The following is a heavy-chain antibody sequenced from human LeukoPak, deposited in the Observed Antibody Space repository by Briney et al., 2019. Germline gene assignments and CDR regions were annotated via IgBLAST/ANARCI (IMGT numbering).Heavy chain of an antibody. V-gene: IGHV3-30-3*01. CDR1: GFTFSSYA. D-gene: IGHD6-13*01. CDR2: ISYDGSNK. J-gene: IGHJ1*01. Sequence: PPGGSLRLSCAASGFTFSSYAMHWVRQAPGKGLEWVAVISYDGSNKYYADSVKGRFTISRDNSKNTLHLQMNSLRAEDTAVYYCAREGQYSSSWFEYFQHWGQGTLVTVSS. CDR3: AREGQYSSSWFEYFQH.